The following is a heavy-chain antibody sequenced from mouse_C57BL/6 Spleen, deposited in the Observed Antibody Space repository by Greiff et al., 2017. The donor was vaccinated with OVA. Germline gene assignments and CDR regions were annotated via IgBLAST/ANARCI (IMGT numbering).Heavy chain of an antibody. Sequence: VQVVESGAELARPGASVKMSCKASGYTFTSYSMHWVKQRPGQGLEWIGYINPSSGYTKYNQKFKDKATLTADKSSSTAYMQLSSLTSEDSAVYYCSRGGPSAVVATDWYFDVWGTGTTVTVSS. J-gene: IGHJ1*03. CDR2: INPSSGYT. V-gene: IGHV1-4*01. D-gene: IGHD1-1*01. CDR3: SRGGPSAVVATDWYFDV. CDR1: GYTFTSYS.